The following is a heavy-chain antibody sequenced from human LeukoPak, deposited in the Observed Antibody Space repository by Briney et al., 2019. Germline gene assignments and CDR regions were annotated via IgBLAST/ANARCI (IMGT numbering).Heavy chain of an antibody. CDR1: GGSISSYY. D-gene: IGHD2-15*01. V-gene: IGHV4-59*01. CDR2: IYYSGST. Sequence: SETLSLTCTVSGGSISSYYWSWIRQPPGKGREWVGYIYYSGSTNYNPSLKSRVTISVDTSKNQFSLKLSSVTAADTAVYYCAGEVAATRSFDYWGQGTLVTVSS. CDR3: AGEVAATRSFDY. J-gene: IGHJ4*02.